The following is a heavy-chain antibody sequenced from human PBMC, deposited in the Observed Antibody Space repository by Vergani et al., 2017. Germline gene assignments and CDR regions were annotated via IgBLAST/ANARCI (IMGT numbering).Heavy chain of an antibody. CDR1: GDSISSYY. CDR3: ARGSLGDFWSGYAHYYYDMDV. Sequence: QVQLQESGPGLVKPSQTLSLTCTVSGDSISSYYWSWIRQPPGKGLEWIGYIYYSGRINYNPSLKSRVTISVDTSKNQFSLKLSSVTAADTAVYYCARGSLGDFWSGYAHYYYDMDVWGKGTTVTVSS. D-gene: IGHD3-3*01. V-gene: IGHV4-59*01. CDR2: IYYSGRI. J-gene: IGHJ6*03.